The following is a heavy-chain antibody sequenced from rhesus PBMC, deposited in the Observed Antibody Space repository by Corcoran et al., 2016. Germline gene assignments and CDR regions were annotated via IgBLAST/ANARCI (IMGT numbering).Heavy chain of an antibody. D-gene: IGHD3-3*01. CDR2: VDPEDGEA. V-gene: IGHV1-111*02. CDR3: ARGSAYHQYLDWLLSSEYFEF. Sequence: EVQLVQSGAEVKKPGASVKISCKASGYTFTDYYLHWVRQAPGKGLEWMGSVDPEDGEAIHAQKFQDRVTITADTSTDTAYMELSSLRSDDTAVYYCARGSAYHQYLDWLLSSEYFEFWGQGALVTVSS. CDR1: GYTFTDYY. J-gene: IGHJ1*01.